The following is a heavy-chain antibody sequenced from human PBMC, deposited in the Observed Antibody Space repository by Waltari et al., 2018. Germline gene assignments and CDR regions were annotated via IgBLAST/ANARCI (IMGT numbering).Heavy chain of an antibody. Sequence: QVQLQESGPGLVQPSETLSLTCAVSGLSLSDSGWWGWVRQPPGEGLGGIGENHPGGSTTYTPSPRSRITISMDTSKNQLSLRLNSVTAADAAVYYCAQETRGDALEIWGQGTMVSISS. CDR2: NHPGGST. D-gene: IGHD1-1*01. CDR1: GLSLSDSGW. CDR3: AQETRGDALEI. J-gene: IGHJ3*02. V-gene: IGHV4-4*02.